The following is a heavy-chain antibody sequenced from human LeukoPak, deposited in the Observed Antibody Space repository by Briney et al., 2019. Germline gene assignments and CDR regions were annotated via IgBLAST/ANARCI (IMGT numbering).Heavy chain of an antibody. CDR2: ISAYNGNT. CDR3: ARVVVGARGDNWFVP. J-gene: IGHJ5*02. V-gene: IGHV1-18*01. D-gene: IGHD1-26*01. CDR1: GYTFTSYD. Sequence: ASVKVSCKASGYTFTSYDISWVRQAPGQGLEWMGWISAYNGNTNYAQKLQGRVTMTTDTSTSTAYMELRSLRSDDTAVYYCARVVVGARGDNWFVPWGQGTLVTVSS.